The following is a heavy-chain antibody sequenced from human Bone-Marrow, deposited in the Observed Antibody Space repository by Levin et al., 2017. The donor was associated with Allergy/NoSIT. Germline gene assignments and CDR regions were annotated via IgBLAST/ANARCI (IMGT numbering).Heavy chain of an antibody. CDR3: ARSSTYYYDSSGYSLFDY. CDR2: IDWDDDK. J-gene: IGHJ4*02. V-gene: IGHV2-70*04. D-gene: IGHD3-22*01. Sequence: QTLSLTCTFSGFSLSTSGMRVSWIRQPPGKALEWLARIDWDDDKFYSTSLKTRLTISKDTSKNQVVLTMTNMDPVDTATYYCARSSTYYYDSSGYSLFDYWGQGTLVTVSS. CDR1: GFSLSTSGMR.